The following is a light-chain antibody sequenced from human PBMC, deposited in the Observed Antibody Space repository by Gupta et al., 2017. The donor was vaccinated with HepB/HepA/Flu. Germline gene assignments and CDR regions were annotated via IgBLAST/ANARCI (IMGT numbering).Light chain of an antibody. J-gene: IGLJ2*01. V-gene: IGLV2-23*02. CDR2: EVS. CDR3: CSYAGIRAVV. CDR1: SSDVGSYHL. Sequence: QSALTQPASVSGSLGQSITISRTGTSSDVGSYHLVSWYQQHPDKAPKLMIYEVSKRPSGVSNRFSGSKSGNTASLTISGLQAEDEADYYCCSYAGIRAVVFGGGTKLTVL.